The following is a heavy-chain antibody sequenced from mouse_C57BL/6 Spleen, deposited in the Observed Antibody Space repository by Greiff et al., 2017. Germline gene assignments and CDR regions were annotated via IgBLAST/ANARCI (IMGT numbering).Heavy chain of an antibody. CDR2: FYPGGGYT. D-gene: IGHD2-1*01. CDR3: ARANYGTPFDY. J-gene: IGHJ2*01. CDR1: GYTFTNDW. V-gene: IGHV1-63*01. Sequence: VKLMESGAELVRPGTSVKMSCTASGYTFTNDWIGWAKQRPGHGLEWIGDFYPGGGYTNYNEKFKGKATMTADKSSSTAYMQFSSLTSEDTAIYYCARANYGTPFDYWGQGTTLTVSS.